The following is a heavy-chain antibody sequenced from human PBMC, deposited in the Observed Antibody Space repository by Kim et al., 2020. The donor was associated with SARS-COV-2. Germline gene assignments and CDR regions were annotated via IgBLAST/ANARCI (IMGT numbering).Heavy chain of an antibody. V-gene: IGHV3-48*04. CDR2: ISSSSSTI. Sequence: GGSLRLSCAASGFTFSSYSMNWVRQAPGKGLEWVSYISSSSSTIYYADSVKGRFTISRDNAKNSLYLQMNSLRAEDTAVYYCARENQRSKPRPYYYYCMDVWGQGTTVTVSS. CDR3: ARENQRSKPRPYYYYCMDV. J-gene: IGHJ6*02. D-gene: IGHD1-1*01. CDR1: GFTFSSYS.